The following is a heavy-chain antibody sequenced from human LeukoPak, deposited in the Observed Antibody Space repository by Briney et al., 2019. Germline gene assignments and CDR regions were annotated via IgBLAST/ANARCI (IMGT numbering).Heavy chain of an antibody. J-gene: IGHJ5*02. CDR3: ARGAKFRSYGSGTYYTSLPFDP. CDR2: INTNTGNP. Sequence: ASVKVSCKASGYTFTNYAINWVRQAPGQGLEWMGWINTNTGNPTYAQGFTGRFVFSLDTSVSTAYLQISSLKAEDTAVYYCARGAKFRSYGSGTYYTSLPFDPWGQGTLVTVSS. V-gene: IGHV7-4-1*02. D-gene: IGHD3-10*01. CDR1: GYTFTNYA.